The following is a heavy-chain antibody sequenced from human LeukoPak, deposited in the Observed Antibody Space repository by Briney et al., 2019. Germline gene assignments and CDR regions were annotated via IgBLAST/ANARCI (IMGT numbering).Heavy chain of an antibody. CDR3: AREIPGREHYYYYYYMDV. Sequence: PGGSLRLSCAASGFTFSSYWMSWVRQAPGKGLEWVANIKQDGNEKYYVDSVKGRFTISRDNAKNSLYLQMNSLRAEDTAVYYCAREIPGREHYYYYYYMDVWGKGTTVTISS. J-gene: IGHJ6*03. V-gene: IGHV3-7*01. CDR2: IKQDGNEK. CDR1: GFTFSSYW. D-gene: IGHD1-1*01.